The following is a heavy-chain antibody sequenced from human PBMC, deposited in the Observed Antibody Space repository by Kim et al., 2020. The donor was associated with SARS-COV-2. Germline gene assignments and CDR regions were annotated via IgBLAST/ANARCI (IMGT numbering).Heavy chain of an antibody. V-gene: IGHV4-59*13. CDR1: GGSISSYY. D-gene: IGHD6-25*01. Sequence: SETLSLTCTVSGGSISSYYWSWIRQPPGKGLEWIGYIYYSGSPNYNPSLKSRVTISLDTSKNQFSLRLSSVTAADTAVYYCARFGGSLWDSWGQGTLVTVSS. CDR2: IYYSGSP. J-gene: IGHJ4*02. CDR3: ARFGGSLWDS.